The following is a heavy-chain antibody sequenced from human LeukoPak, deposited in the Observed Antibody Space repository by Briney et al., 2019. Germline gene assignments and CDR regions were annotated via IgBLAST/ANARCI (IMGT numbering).Heavy chain of an antibody. CDR3: ARVSIAVAGNDY. CDR1: GGSISSSSYY. D-gene: IGHD6-19*01. CDR2: IYYSGST. J-gene: IGHJ4*02. V-gene: IGHV4-39*01. Sequence: PSETLSLTCTVSGGSISSSSYYWGWIRQPPGKGLEWIGSIYYSGSTYYNPSLKRRVTISVDTSKNQFSLKLSSVTAADTAVYYCARVSIAVAGNDYWGQGTLVTVSS.